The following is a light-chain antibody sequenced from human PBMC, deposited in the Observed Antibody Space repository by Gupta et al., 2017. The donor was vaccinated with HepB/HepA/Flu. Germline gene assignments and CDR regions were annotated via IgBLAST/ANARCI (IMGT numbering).Light chain of an antibody. Sequence: QSVLTQPPSASGTPGQRVTISCSGSSSNIGSNYVYWYQQLPGTAPKLLIYRNNQRPSGVPDRFSGSKSGTSASLAISGLRSEVEADYYCAAWDDSLSCPVFGGGTKLTVL. CDR3: AAWDDSLSCPV. J-gene: IGLJ2*01. CDR1: SSNIGSNY. CDR2: RNN. V-gene: IGLV1-47*01.